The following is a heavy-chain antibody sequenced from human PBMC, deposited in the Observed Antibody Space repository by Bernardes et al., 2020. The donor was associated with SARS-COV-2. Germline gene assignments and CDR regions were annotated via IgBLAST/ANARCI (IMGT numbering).Heavy chain of an antibody. D-gene: IGHD2-2*01. J-gene: IGHJ5*02. CDR2: IYYSGST. CDR3: ARHNLWGYSAANPRTNWFDP. CDR1: GGSISSYY. Sequence: SATLSLTFTVSGGSISSYYWSWIRQPPGKGLEWIGYIYYSGSTNYNPSLKSRVTISVDTSKNQFSLKLSAVTAADTAVYYCARHNLWGYSAANPRTNWFDPWGQGTLVTVSS. V-gene: IGHV4-59*08.